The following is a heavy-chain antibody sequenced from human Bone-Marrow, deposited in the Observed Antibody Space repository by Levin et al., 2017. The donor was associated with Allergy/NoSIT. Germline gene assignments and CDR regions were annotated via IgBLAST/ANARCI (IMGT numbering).Heavy chain of an antibody. CDR1: GFTFSSYA. CDR2: ISYDGSNK. J-gene: IGHJ4*02. V-gene: IGHV3-30-3*01. Sequence: GESLKISCAASGFTFSSYAMHWVRQAPGKGLEWVAVISYDGSNKYYADSVKGRFTISRDNSKNTLYLQMNSLRAEDTAVYYCARDHTISSWYPGYWGQGTLVTVSS. CDR3: ARDHTISSWYPGY. D-gene: IGHD6-13*01.